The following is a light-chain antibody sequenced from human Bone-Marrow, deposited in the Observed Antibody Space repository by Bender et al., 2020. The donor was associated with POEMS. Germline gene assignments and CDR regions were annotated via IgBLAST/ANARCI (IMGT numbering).Light chain of an antibody. V-gene: IGLV2-23*02. Sequence: QSALTQPASVSGSPGQSVTISCTGTSSDVGGYDLLSWYQHHPGKVPKLILYEVSKRPAGVSNRFSGSKSGSTASLTSSGLQAEDEADYYCCSYTSFTTFVFGAGTKVTFL. CDR2: EVS. CDR3: CSYTSFTTFV. J-gene: IGLJ1*01. CDR1: SSDVGGYDL.